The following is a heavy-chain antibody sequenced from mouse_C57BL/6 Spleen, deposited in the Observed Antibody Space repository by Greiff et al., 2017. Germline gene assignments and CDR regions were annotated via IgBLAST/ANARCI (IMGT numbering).Heavy chain of an antibody. D-gene: IGHD1-1*01. Sequence: VQLQQSGPELVKPGASVKISCKASGYSFTGYYMNWVKQSPEKGLEWIGEINPSTGGTTYNQKFKAKATLTVDTSSSTAYMQLKSLTSEDSAVYYGARSHYYGSSYYFGYWGKGTTLTAAS. CDR2: INPSTGGT. J-gene: IGHJ2*01. CDR1: GYSFTGYY. V-gene: IGHV1-42*01. CDR3: ARSHYYGSSYYFGY.